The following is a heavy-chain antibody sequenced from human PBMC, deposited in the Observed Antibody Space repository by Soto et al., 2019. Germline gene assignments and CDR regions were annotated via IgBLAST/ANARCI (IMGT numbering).Heavy chain of an antibody. CDR3: ARAARRYWYFDL. CDR2: IGSAGDT. CDR1: GFTFSSYD. J-gene: IGHJ2*01. D-gene: IGHD6-6*01. Sequence: GGSLRLSCAASGFTFSSYDMHWVRQATGKGLEWVSGIGSAGDTYYSGSVKGRSTTSREHAKNSLYLHMNNLRAGDTSVYYCARAARRYWYFDLWGRGTLVTVSS. V-gene: IGHV3-13*01.